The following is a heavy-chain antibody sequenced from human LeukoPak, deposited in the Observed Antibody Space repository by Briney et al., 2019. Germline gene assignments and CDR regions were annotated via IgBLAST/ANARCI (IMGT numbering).Heavy chain of an antibody. Sequence: GSLRLSCAASGFTVSSNFMSWVRQAPGKGLEYIGYIYYSGSTYYNPSLKSRVTMSVDTSKNQFSLRLSSVTAADTAVYYCARLGGLPGYYFDYWGQGTLVAVSS. J-gene: IGHJ4*02. CDR2: IYYSGST. D-gene: IGHD3-10*01. V-gene: IGHV4-59*08. CDR1: GFTVSSNF. CDR3: ARLGGLPGYYFDY.